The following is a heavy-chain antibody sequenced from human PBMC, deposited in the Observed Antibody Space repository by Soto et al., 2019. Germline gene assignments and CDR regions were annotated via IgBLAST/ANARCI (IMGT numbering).Heavy chain of an antibody. CDR3: ANARGPLRQSLIAPFDY. J-gene: IGHJ4*02. Sequence: QVQLVESGGGVVQPGRSLRVSCAASGFTFSIYAMHWVRQAPGTGLEWVAVISYDGTKTYYADSVKGRFTISRDNSKNTVYLQMTSLRDEDTAVYYSANARGPLRQSLIAPFDYWGQRTVVTVSP. V-gene: IGHV3-30*18. CDR2: ISYDGTKT. CDR1: GFTFSIYA. D-gene: IGHD6-19*01.